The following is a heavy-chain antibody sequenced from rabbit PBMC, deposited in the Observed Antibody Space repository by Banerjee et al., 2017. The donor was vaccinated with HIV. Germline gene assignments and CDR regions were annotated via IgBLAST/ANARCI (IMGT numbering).Heavy chain of an antibody. V-gene: IGHV1S45*01. Sequence: QEQLEESGGDLVKPEGSLTLTCTASGFSFSNRYEMCWVRQAPGKGLEWIACINTSSGNTVYASWAKGRFTISNTATTTVTLQMTSLTAADTATYFCARDVAGVIGWNFDLWGPGTPGTVS. CDR3: ARDVAGVIGWNFDL. D-gene: IGHD4-1*01. CDR1: GFSFSNRYE. CDR2: INTSSGNT. J-gene: IGHJ4*01.